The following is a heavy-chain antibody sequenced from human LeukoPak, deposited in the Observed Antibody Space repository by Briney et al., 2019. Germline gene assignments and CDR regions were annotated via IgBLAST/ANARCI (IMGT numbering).Heavy chain of an antibody. CDR2: ISSSGSTI. D-gene: IGHD5-24*01. J-gene: IGHJ3*01. Sequence: GGSLRLSCAASGFTFSSYEMNWVRQAPGKGLEWVSYISSSGSTIYYADSLKGRFTISRDNAKKSLFLQMNSLRAEDTAVYYCARGRWDGYNLLDAFDFWGQGTVVTVSS. V-gene: IGHV3-48*03. CDR3: ARGRWDGYNLLDAFDF. CDR1: GFTFSSYE.